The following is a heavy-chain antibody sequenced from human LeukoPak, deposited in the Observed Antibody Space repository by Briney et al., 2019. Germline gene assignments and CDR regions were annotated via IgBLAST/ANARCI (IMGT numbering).Heavy chain of an antibody. CDR2: ISGSGGST. Sequence: GGSLRLSCAASGFTFSSYAMSWVRQAPGKGLEWVSAISGSGGSTYYADSVKGRFTISRDNSKNTLYLQMNSLRAEDTAVYYCARDDTMVRGVIDYYYYGMDVWGQGTTVTVSS. CDR1: GFTFSSYA. D-gene: IGHD3-10*01. J-gene: IGHJ6*02. V-gene: IGHV3-23*01. CDR3: ARDDTMVRGVIDYYYYGMDV.